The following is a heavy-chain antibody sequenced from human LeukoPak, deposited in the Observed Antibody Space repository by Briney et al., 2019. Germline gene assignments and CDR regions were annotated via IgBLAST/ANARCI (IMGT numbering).Heavy chain of an antibody. Sequence: GGSLRLSCAASGFTFSDYYMSWIRQAPGKGLEWVGRIKSKTDGGTTDYAAPVKGRFTISRDDSKNTLYLQMNSLKTEDTAVYYCTTAIAARERWGQGTLVTVSS. V-gene: IGHV3-15*01. CDR3: TTAIAARER. CDR1: GFTFSDYY. J-gene: IGHJ4*02. D-gene: IGHD6-6*01. CDR2: IKSKTDGGTT.